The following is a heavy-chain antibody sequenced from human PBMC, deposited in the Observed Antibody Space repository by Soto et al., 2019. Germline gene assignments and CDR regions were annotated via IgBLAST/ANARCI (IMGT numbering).Heavy chain of an antibody. CDR2: INHSGST. V-gene: IGHV4-34*01. CDR1: GGSISSYY. CDR3: ARGTGVIVFDY. D-gene: IGHD3-16*02. Sequence: SETLSLTCTVSGGSISSYYWSWIRQPPGKGLEWIGEINHSGSTNYNPSLKSRVTISVDTSKNQFSLKLSSVTAADTAVYYCARGTGVIVFDYWGQGTLVTVSS. J-gene: IGHJ4*02.